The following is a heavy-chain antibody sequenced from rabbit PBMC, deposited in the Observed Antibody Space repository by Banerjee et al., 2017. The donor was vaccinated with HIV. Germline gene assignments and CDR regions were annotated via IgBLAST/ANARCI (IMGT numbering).Heavy chain of an antibody. CDR2: IYSSSGGES. Sequence: QEQLEESGGGLVQPEGSLTLTCTASGFSFSSSYHMCWVRQAPGKGLEWIACIYSSSGGESHYATWAKGRFTISKTSSTTVTLQMTSLTAADTATYFCARDVADSSYYIFYLWGQGTLVTVS. CDR1: GFSFSSSYH. CDR3: ARDVADSSYYIFYL. J-gene: IGHJ4*01. D-gene: IGHD8-1*01. V-gene: IGHV1S45*01.